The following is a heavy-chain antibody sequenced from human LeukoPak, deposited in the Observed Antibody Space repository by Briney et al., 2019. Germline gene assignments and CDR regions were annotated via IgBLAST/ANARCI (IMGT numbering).Heavy chain of an antibody. Sequence: SETLSLTRTVSGGSISSSSYYWGWIRQPPGKGLEWIGSIYYSGSTYYNPSLKSRVTISVDTSKNQFSLKLSSVTAADTAVYYCARHAYSRRVGFWFDPWGQGTLVTVSS. CDR3: ARHAYSRRVGFWFDP. J-gene: IGHJ5*02. D-gene: IGHD6-13*01. V-gene: IGHV4-39*01. CDR2: IYYSGST. CDR1: GGSISSSSYY.